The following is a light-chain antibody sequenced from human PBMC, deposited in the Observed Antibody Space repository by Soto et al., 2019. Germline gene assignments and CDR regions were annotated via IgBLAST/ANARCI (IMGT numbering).Light chain of an antibody. CDR1: QSVSSSY. J-gene: IGKJ1*01. CDR3: QQTDTFPRT. CDR2: GAS. Sequence: EVVLTQSPGTLSLSPGERATLSCRASQSVSSSYLAWYQQKPGQAPRLLIYGASSLQTGVPSRFSGSRSGTDFALTISSLQREDFATYYCQQTDTFPRTFGQGTKVEMK. V-gene: IGKV3-20*02.